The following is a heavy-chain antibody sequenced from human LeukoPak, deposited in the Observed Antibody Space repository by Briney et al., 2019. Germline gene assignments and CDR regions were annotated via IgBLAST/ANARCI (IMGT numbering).Heavy chain of an antibody. Sequence: SETLSLTCTVSGASISTSSYCWGWIRQPPGKGLEWIGTISCRGGNYYNPSLQTRVTTSVDTSSNQFSLKLSSVTAADTAEYYCARRNYPYYFDYWGRGTLVTVSS. CDR1: GASISTSSYC. D-gene: IGHD4-11*01. J-gene: IGHJ4*02. CDR2: ISCRGGN. V-gene: IGHV4-39*01. CDR3: ARRNYPYYFDY.